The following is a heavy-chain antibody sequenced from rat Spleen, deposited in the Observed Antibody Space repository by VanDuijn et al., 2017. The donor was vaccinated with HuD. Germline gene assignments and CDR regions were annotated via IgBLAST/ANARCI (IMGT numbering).Heavy chain of an antibody. D-gene: IGHD1-12*01. CDR2: INSAGST. Sequence: EVQLQESGPGLVKPSQSLSLTCSVTFYSITSSYRWSWIRKFPGNKLEWMGYINSAGSTNYNPSHKSRISITRDTSKNQFFLQVNSVTTEDTATYYCATSPYYWYFDFWGPGTMVTVSS. CDR1: FYSITSSYR. J-gene: IGHJ1*01. V-gene: IGHV3-3*01. CDR3: ATSPYYWYFDF.